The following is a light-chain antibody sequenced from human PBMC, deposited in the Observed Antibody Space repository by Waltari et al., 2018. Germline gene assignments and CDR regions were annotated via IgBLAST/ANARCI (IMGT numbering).Light chain of an antibody. CDR3: QQYSAYSWT. J-gene: IGKJ1*01. V-gene: IGKV1-5*03. CDR1: QSISSW. Sequence: DIQMTQSPSTLSASVGDRVTITCRASQSISSWLAWYQQKPGKAPKLLIYRASTLEIGVPSRFSGSGSGTDFTLTISSLQPDDSATYYCQQYSAYSWTFGQGTKVEIK. CDR2: RAS.